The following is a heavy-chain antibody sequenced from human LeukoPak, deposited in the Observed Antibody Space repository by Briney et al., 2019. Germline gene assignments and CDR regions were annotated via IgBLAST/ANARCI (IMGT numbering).Heavy chain of an antibody. V-gene: IGHV3-30*03. CDR3: AREGDTYGYGHGQNDY. Sequence: GGSLRLSCAASGFTFSSYGMHWVRQAPGKGLEWVAVISYDGSYKYYADSVKGRFTISRDNSKNTLFLQVNSLRAEDTAVYYCAREGDTYGYGHGQNDYWGQGTLVTVSS. J-gene: IGHJ4*02. CDR1: GFTFSSYG. D-gene: IGHD5-18*01. CDR2: ISYDGSYK.